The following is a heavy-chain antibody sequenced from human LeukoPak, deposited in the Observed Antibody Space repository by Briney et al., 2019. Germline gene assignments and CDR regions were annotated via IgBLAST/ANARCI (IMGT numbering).Heavy chain of an antibody. CDR1: GFTFSSYA. CDR2: ISGSGGST. CDR3: AKDLDSSTWSMDV. V-gene: IGHV3-23*01. J-gene: IGHJ6*02. D-gene: IGHD6-13*01. Sequence: GGSLRLSCAASGFTFSSYAVSWVRQAPGKGLEWVSAISGSGGSTYYADSVKGRFTISRDNSKNTLYLQMNSLRAEDTAVYYCAKDLDSSTWSMDVWGQGTTVTVSS.